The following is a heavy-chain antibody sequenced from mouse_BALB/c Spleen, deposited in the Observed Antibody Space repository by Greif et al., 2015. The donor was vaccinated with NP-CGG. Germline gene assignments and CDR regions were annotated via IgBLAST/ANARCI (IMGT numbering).Heavy chain of an antibody. CDR2: IHPANGDT. CDR3: GNAYYRSLGFAC. CDR1: GFNIKDTY. Sequence: VQLQQSGAELVKPGASVKLSCTVSGFNIKDTYMHWVKQRPEQGLEWIGRIHPANGDTKYDPKFQGKATITADTSSNTAYRQLSSLTSEDTAVYYCGNAYYRSLGFACWGQGTLVTVSA. D-gene: IGHD2-14*01. V-gene: IGHV14-3*02. J-gene: IGHJ3*01.